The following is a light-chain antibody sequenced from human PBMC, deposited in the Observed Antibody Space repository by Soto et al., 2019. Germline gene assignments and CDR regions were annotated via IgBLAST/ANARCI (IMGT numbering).Light chain of an antibody. V-gene: IGKV3-11*01. CDR2: DAS. CDR3: QQRSNWPGT. J-gene: IGKJ5*01. Sequence: EIVLTQSPATLSLSPGVRATLSCRASQSVSSYLAWYQQKPGQAPRLLIYDASNRATGIPARFSGSGSGTDFTLTISSLAPEDFAVYYGQQRSNWPGTFGRGTRLEIK. CDR1: QSVSSY.